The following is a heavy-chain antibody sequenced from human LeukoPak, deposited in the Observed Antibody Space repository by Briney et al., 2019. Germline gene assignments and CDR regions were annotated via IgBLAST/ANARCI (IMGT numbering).Heavy chain of an antibody. CDR2: INPSGGST. CDR3: ARGYCSSTSCSLDFDY. CDR1: GGTFSSYA. D-gene: IGHD2-2*01. V-gene: IGHV1-46*01. J-gene: IGHJ4*02. Sequence: EASVKVSCKASGGTFSSYAISWVRQAPGQGLEWMGIINPSGGSTSYAQKFQGRVTMTRDTSTSTVYMDPSSLRSEDTAVYYCARGYCSSTSCSLDFDYWGQGTLVTVSS.